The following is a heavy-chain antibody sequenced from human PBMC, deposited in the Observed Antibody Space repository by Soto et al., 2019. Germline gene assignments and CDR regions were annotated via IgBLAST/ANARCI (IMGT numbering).Heavy chain of an antibody. J-gene: IGHJ4*02. Sequence: SVKVSCKASGVTFSSYAISWVRQAPGQGLEWMGGIIPIFGTANYAQKFQGRVTITADESTSTAYMELSSLRSENTAVYYCARTDPYYYDSSGYSRFDYWGQGTLVTVSS. CDR2: IIPIFGTA. D-gene: IGHD3-22*01. CDR1: GVTFSSYA. V-gene: IGHV1-69*13. CDR3: ARTDPYYYDSSGYSRFDY.